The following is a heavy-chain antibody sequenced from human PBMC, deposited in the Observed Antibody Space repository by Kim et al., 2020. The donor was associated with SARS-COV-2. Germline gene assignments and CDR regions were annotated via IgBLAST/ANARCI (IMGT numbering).Heavy chain of an antibody. CDR1: GGSVSSGSYY. CDR3: ARDGRGGWLQFPTYFD. V-gene: IGHV4-61*01. Sequence: SETLSLTCTVSGGSVSSGSYYWSWIRQPPGKGLEWIGYIYYSGSTNYNPSLKSRVTISVDTSKNQFSLKLSSVTAADTAVYYCARDGRGGWLQFPTYFD. D-gene: IGHD5-12*01. J-gene: IGHJ4*01. CDR2: IYYSGST.